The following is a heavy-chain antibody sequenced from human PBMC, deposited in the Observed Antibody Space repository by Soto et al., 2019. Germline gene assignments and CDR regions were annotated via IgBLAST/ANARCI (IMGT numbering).Heavy chain of an antibody. J-gene: IGHJ5*02. D-gene: IGHD3-22*01. CDR2: INGDGIYT. V-gene: IGHV3-74*01. Sequence: EVLLVESGGGLVQPGGSLRLSCASSGFTFSSYWMYWVRQAPGKGLVWLSRINGDGIYTSYADSVKGRFTISRDNAKNTLYLQMHSLRAEDTALYYCARAFDYMIPTASWGQGTLVTVSS. CDR3: ARAFDYMIPTAS. CDR1: GFTFSSYW.